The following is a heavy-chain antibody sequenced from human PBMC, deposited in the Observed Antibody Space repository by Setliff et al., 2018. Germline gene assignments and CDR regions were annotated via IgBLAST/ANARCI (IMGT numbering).Heavy chain of an antibody. CDR3: AKDRVPDGKWDFDS. J-gene: IGHJ4*02. D-gene: IGHD2-8*01. V-gene: IGHV3-23*01. CDR1: GLTFSSYW. CDR2: VDQGANT. Sequence: GGSLRLSCAASGLTFSSYWMTWVRQAPGKGLEFVSGVDQGANTYYGDSVKGRFTISRDNSQNTVYLQMTNLRVEDTAIYYCAKDRVPDGKWDFDSSGPGILVTVSS.